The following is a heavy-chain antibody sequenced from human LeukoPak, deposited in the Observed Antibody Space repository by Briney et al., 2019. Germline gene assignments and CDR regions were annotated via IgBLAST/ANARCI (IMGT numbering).Heavy chain of an antibody. V-gene: IGHV3-33*06. CDR2: IWHDGSKK. CDR1: GYTFSHSG. CDR3: AKVCTDGSCCY. Sequence: GGSLRLSCAASGYTFSHSGLHWVRQAPGKGLEWVAIIWHDGSKKYHADSVKGRFTISRDNSKNTLFLQMNSLRAEDTAVYYCAKVCTDGSCCYWGQGTLVTVSS. J-gene: IGHJ4*02. D-gene: IGHD2-15*01.